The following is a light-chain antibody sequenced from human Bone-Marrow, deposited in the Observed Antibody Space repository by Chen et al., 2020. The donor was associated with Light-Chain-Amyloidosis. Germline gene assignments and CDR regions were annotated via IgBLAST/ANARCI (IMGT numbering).Light chain of an antibody. CDR2: EDD. CDR1: SGSIATNY. Sequence: NFMLTQPHSVSESPGKTVIISCTRSSGSIATNYVQWYQQRPGSSPTTVIYEDDQRPSGVPDRFSGSIDRSANAASLTISGLKTEDEADDYCQEYQGSSQGVFGGGTKLTVL. CDR3: QEYQGSSQGV. V-gene: IGLV6-57*01. J-gene: IGLJ3*02.